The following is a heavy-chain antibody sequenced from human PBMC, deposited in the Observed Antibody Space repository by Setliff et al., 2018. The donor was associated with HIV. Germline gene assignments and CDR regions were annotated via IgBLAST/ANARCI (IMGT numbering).Heavy chain of an antibody. V-gene: IGHV3-48*04. CDR3: ARSSLGTATHFDS. D-gene: IGHD2-15*01. CDR2: ISGGGRTK. J-gene: IGHJ4*02. CDR1: GFTFSSYS. Sequence: PGGSLRLSCAASGFTFSSYSMTWVRQAPGKGLEWISYISGGGRTKYYADSVKVRFTISRDNAKNSLDLQMNYLRAGDTAVYYCARSSLGTATHFDSWGQGTLVTVSS.